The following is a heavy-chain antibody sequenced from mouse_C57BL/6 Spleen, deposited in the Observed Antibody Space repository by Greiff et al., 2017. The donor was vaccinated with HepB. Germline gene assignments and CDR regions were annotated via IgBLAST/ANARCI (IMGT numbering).Heavy chain of an antibody. Sequence: VQLQQSVAELVRPGASVKLSCTASGFNIKNTHMHWVKQRPEQGLEWIGRIDPANGNTKYAPKFQGKATITADTSSNTAYLQLSSLTSEDTAIYYCARGGYFDVWGTGTTVTVSS. CDR3: ARGGYFDV. CDR1: GFNIKNTH. V-gene: IGHV14-3*01. J-gene: IGHJ1*03. CDR2: IDPANGNT.